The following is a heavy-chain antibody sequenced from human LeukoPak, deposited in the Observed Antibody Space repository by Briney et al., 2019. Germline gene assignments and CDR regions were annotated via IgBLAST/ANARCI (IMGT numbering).Heavy chain of an antibody. CDR3: ARVESGSCSNTRCRSIDF. Sequence: PGRSLRLSCAASGFTFTDYWMTWVRQTPGKGLVWVSRSDGSDTSYADSVKGRFTISRDNAKNTLFLQMSSLRAEDTAVYYCARVESGSCSNTRCRSIDFWGQGTLVTVSS. CDR1: GFTFTDYW. CDR2: SDGSDT. V-gene: IGHV3-74*01. D-gene: IGHD2-2*01. J-gene: IGHJ4*02.